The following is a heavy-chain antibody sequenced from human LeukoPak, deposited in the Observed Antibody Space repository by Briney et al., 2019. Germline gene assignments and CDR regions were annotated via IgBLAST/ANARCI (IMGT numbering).Heavy chain of an antibody. CDR2: ISHRENNQ. CDR1: GFTFSKYA. CDR3: AKERTPYDYGAEFEY. D-gene: IGHD3-16*01. Sequence: GGSLRLSCAASGFTFSKYAIHWVRQAPGKGREWVALISHRENNQNYADSVKGRFTTSRDTSKSMVYLQLNNLRTEDTAVYYCAKERTPYDYGAEFEYWGQGTLVTVSS. V-gene: IGHV3-30*18. J-gene: IGHJ4*02.